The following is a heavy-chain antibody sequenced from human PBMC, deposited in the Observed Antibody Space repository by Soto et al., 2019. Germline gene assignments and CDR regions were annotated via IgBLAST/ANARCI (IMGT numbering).Heavy chain of an antibody. CDR2: ISGIGGRT. D-gene: IGHD3-3*01. J-gene: IGHJ6*02. Sequence: PGGSLRLSCAASGFSFSSYAMSWVRQAPGKGLEWVSAISGIGGRTYYADSVKGRFTISRDNSKNTLYLQMNSLRAEDTAVYYCAKGDYDFGSGYFNYYGMDVWGQGTTVTVSS. CDR1: GFSFSSYA. V-gene: IGHV3-23*01. CDR3: AKGDYDFGSGYFNYYGMDV.